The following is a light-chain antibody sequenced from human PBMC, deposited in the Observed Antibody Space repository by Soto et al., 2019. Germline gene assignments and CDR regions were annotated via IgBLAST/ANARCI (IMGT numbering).Light chain of an antibody. CDR1: SSDVGGYNY. CDR2: EVR. Sequence: QSALTQPASVSGSPGQSITISCTGTSSDVGGYNYVSWYQQHPGKAPKLMIYEVRNRPPGVSDRFSGSKSGNTASLTISGLQAEDEADYYCSSHTNIISRVFGTGTQLTVL. CDR3: SSHTNIISRV. V-gene: IGLV2-14*01. J-gene: IGLJ1*01.